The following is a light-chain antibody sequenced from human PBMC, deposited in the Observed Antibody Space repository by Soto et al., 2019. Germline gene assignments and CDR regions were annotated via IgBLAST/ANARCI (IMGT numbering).Light chain of an antibody. V-gene: IGKV3-11*01. J-gene: IGKJ5*01. CDR1: QSVSSY. CDR2: DAS. Sequence: EIVLTQSPATLSLSPGERANLSCRASQSVSSYLAWYQQKPGQAPRLLIYDASNRATGIPARFSGSGSGTDLTLTISSLEPEDFAVYYCQQRSNWPPITFGQGTRLEIK. CDR3: QQRSNWPPIT.